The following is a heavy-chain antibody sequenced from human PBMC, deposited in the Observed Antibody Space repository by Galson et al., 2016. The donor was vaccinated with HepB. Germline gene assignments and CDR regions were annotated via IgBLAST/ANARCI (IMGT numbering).Heavy chain of an antibody. CDR3: ASRGYSYGIDY. J-gene: IGHJ4*02. Sequence: YLFYSRSSNFNPSLKGRATISLDTSKRQFSLELTSVTAADTAVYYCASRGYSYGIDYWSPGTLVTVSS. D-gene: IGHD5-18*01. V-gene: IGHV4-59*01. CDR2: LFYSRSS.